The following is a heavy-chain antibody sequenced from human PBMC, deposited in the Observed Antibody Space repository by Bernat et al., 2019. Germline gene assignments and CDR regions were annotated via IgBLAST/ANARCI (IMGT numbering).Heavy chain of an antibody. Sequence: QVQLQESGPGLVKPSQTLSLTCTVSGGSISSGGYYWSWIRQHPGKGLEWIGYIYYSGSTYYNPSLKSRVTISVDTSKNQFSLKLSSVTAADTAVYYCARAPGIAAADIEYYFDYWGQGTLVTVSS. V-gene: IGHV4-31*03. CDR1: GGSISSGGYY. D-gene: IGHD6-13*01. CDR2: IYYSGST. J-gene: IGHJ4*02. CDR3: ARAPGIAAADIEYYFDY.